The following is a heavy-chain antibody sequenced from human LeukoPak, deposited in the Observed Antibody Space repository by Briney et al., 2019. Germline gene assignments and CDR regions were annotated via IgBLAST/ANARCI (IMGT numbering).Heavy chain of an antibody. CDR2: INPNSGGT. V-gene: IGHV1-2*02. CDR1: GYTFTGYY. J-gene: IGHJ4*02. D-gene: IGHD2-2*01. CDR3: AREGVVPAARGPDY. Sequence: ASVKVSCKASGYTFTGYYMHWVRQAPGQGLEWRGWINPNSGGTNYAQKFQGRVTMTRDTSISTAYMELSRLRSDDTAVYYCAREGVVPAARGPDYWGQGTLVTVSS.